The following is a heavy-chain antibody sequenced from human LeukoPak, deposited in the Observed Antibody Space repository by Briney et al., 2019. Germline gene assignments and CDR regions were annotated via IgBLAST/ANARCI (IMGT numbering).Heavy chain of an antibody. CDR1: GLTFSSYG. J-gene: IGHJ6*03. CDR3: AKNGNRGAYCSGGTCYPYYYYYMDV. CDR2: ISNNGGTT. V-gene: IGHV3-23*01. D-gene: IGHD2-15*01. Sequence: TGESLTLSCAASGLTFSSYGKSWVRRAQGRGLVGVSAISNNGGTTYYAASVRGRFTISRDNSKNPLYLQMNSLRAEDTAIYYWAKNGNRGAYCSGGTCYPYYYYYMDVWGKGTTVTISS.